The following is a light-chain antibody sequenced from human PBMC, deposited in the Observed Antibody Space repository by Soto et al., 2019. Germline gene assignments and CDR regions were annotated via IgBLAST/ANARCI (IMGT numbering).Light chain of an antibody. CDR3: QQRCDGRLT. V-gene: IGKV3-11*01. CDR1: QSVSIY. J-gene: IGKJ4*01. Sequence: EIVLTQSPATLSLSPGERATLSCRASQSVSIYLAWYQQKPGQAPRLLLYDASNRATGMPAGFSGSWSGTDFALAISSLEPEDFSVDYCQQRCDGRLTFGGGNVVVIK. CDR2: DAS.